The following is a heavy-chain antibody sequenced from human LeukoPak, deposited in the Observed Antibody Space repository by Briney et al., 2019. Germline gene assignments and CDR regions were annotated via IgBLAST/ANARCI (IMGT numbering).Heavy chain of an antibody. CDR2: INPNSGGT. Sequence: GASVKVSCKASGYTFTGYYMHWVRQAPGQGLEWMGRINPNSGGTNYAQKFQGRVTMTRDTSISTAYMELSRLRSDDTAVYYCARGDGYINYYYYMDVWGKGTTVTVSS. D-gene: IGHD1-1*01. J-gene: IGHJ6*03. V-gene: IGHV1-2*06. CDR3: ARGDGYINYYYYMDV. CDR1: GYTFTGYY.